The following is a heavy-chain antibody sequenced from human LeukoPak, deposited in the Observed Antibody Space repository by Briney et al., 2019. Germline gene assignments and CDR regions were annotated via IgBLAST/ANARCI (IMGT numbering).Heavy chain of an antibody. V-gene: IGHV1-46*01. CDR2: INPSGGST. D-gene: IGHD1-26*01. CDR3: ARDKEGPYSGSYSPEGGYFDY. J-gene: IGHJ4*02. Sequence: APVKVSCKASGYTFTSYYMHWVRQAPGQGLEWMGIINPSGGSTSYAQKFQGRVTMTRDTSTSTVYMELSSLRSEDTAVYYCARDKEGPYSGSYSPEGGYFDYWGQGTLVTVSS. CDR1: GYTFTSYY.